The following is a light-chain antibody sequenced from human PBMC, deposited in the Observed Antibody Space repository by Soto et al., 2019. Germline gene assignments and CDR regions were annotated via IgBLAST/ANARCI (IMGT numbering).Light chain of an antibody. Sequence: QSALTQPASVSGSPGQSITISCTGSSSDVGGYDYVCWYQQYPDKAPKLIIYAVTDRPSGVSNRFSGSKSGNTASLIISGLQAEDEADYYCSSYTTSSTVVFGGGTKLAV. J-gene: IGLJ2*01. CDR1: SSDVGGYDY. CDR2: AVT. V-gene: IGLV2-14*03. CDR3: SSYTTSSTVV.